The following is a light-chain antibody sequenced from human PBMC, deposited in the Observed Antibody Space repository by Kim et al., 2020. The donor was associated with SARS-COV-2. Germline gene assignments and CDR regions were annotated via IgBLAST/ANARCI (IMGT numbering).Light chain of an antibody. Sequence: SASVGDRVTITCRASQAISYALAWYQQKPGTAPKVLGYAASKLQTGVPSRFSGSGSGTDYTLTISSLQPEDFATYYCQQYYNAPYSFGQGTKLEIK. J-gene: IGKJ2*01. CDR3: QQYYNAPYS. V-gene: IGKV1-NL1*01. CDR1: QAISYA. CDR2: AAS.